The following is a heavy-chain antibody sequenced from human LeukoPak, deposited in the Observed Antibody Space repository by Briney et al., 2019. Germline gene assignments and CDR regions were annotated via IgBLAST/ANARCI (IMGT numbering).Heavy chain of an antibody. CDR2: ISYDGSNK. V-gene: IGHV3-30*18. J-gene: IGHJ6*02. Sequence: PGGSLRLSCAASGFTFSSYGMHWVRQAPGKGLEWVAVISYDGSNKYYADSVKGRFTISRDNSKNTLYLQMNSLRAEDTAVYYCAKDRAGLVRYYYYGMDVWGQGTTVTVSS. D-gene: IGHD6-19*01. CDR3: AKDRAGLVRYYYYGMDV. CDR1: GFTFSSYG.